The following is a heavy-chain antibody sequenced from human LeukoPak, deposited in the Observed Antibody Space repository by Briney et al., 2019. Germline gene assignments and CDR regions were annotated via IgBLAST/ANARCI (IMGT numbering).Heavy chain of an antibody. CDR2: ISYDGSNK. D-gene: IGHD2-21*02. CDR1: GFTFSSYA. V-gene: IGHV3-30-3*01. J-gene: IGHJ4*02. Sequence: GSLRLSCAASGFTFSSYAMHWVRQAPGKGLEWVAVISYDGSNKYYADSVKGRFTISRDNSKNTLYLQMNSLRAEDTAVYYCARDLRVTGIDYWGQGTLVTVSS. CDR3: ARDLRVTGIDY.